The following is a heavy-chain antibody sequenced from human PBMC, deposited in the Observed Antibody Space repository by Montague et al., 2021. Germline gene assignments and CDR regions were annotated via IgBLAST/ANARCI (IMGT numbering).Heavy chain of an antibody. CDR3: ASRLGVRAPFDY. V-gene: IGHV4-59*08. D-gene: IGHD3-16*01. Sequence: SETLSLTCTVTGGSISEFYWSWIRQSPEKGLEWIADIYDSGTTNYNPYLKSRGTISADTSMNKISLNLRSVTAAGTAVYFCASRLGVRAPFDYWGQGTLVTVSS. J-gene: IGHJ4*02. CDR2: IYDSGTT. CDR1: GGSISEFY.